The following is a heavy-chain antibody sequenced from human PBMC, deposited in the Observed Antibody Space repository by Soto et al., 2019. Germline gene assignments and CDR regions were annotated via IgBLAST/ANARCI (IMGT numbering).Heavy chain of an antibody. CDR1: GFTFDDYA. D-gene: IGHD4-17*01. V-gene: IGHV3-9*01. Sequence: EVQLVESGGGLVQPGRSLRLSCAASGFTFDDYAMHWVRQGPGKGLEWVSSISWNSGNLGYADSVKGRFPISRDNAKNSLYPQMNSMRGEDTALYYCAKGASTTVFAFNDYWGQGTLVTVSS. J-gene: IGHJ4*02. CDR2: ISWNSGNL. CDR3: AKGASTTVFAFNDY.